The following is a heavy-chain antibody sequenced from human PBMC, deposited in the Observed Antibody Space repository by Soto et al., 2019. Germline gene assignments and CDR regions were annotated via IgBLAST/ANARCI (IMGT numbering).Heavy chain of an antibody. CDR3: ARRGVYYNNAMDV. V-gene: IGHV5-51*01. Sequence: PGESLKISCKGSGYSFSNYWIAWVRQMPGKGLEWMGIIYPGDSETRYSPSFQGQVTISADKSISTAYLQWSSLKASDTAMYYCARRGVYYNNAMDVWGQGITVTVSS. CDR1: GYSFSNYW. J-gene: IGHJ6*02. CDR2: IYPGDSET.